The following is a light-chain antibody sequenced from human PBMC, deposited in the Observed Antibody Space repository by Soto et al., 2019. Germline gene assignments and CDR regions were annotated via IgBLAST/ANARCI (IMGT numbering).Light chain of an antibody. Sequence: EIVMTQSPATLSASPGERATLSCRASQTISSNLAWYQQKPGQAPRLLIHGASTRAAGVPARFSGSGSGTEFTLTITSLQSEDFAVYYGQQYHNWPPQYTFGQGTQLQIK. CDR3: QQYHNWPPQYT. J-gene: IGKJ2*01. CDR1: QTISSN. CDR2: GAS. V-gene: IGKV3-15*01.